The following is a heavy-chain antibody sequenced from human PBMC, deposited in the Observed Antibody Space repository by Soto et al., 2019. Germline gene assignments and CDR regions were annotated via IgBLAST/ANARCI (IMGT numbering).Heavy chain of an antibody. V-gene: IGHV1-18*01. J-gene: IGHJ5*02. CDR1: GYTFTSYG. CDR3: ARVNTMVRGVIIRWFDP. Sequence: ASVKVSCKASGYTFTSYGISWVRQAPGQGLEWMGWISAYNGNTNYAQKLQGRVTMTTDTSTSTAYMELRSLRSDDTAVYYCARVNTMVRGVIIRWFDPWGQGTLVTVSS. D-gene: IGHD3-10*01. CDR2: ISAYNGNT.